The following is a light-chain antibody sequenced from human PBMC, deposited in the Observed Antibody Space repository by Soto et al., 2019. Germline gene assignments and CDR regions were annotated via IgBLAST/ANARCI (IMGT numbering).Light chain of an antibody. CDR2: WAS. V-gene: IGKV4-1*01. CDR3: QQYYNIPYT. Sequence: DIVMTQSPDSLAASLGERATINCKSSQSVFYSSNNKNYLAWYQQKPGQPPKLLIYWASTRESGVPDRFSGSGSGADFTLTINSLRAEDVAVYYCQQYYNIPYTFGQGTKLEIK. CDR1: QSVFYSSNNKNY. J-gene: IGKJ2*01.